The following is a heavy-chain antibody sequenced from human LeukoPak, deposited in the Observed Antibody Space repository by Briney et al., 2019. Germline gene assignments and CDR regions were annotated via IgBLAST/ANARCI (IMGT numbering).Heavy chain of an antibody. CDR2: IDQDGSEK. Sequence: GGSLRLSCAASAFTFSSYWMSWVRQAPGNGLEWVANIDQDGSEKYYVESMKGRITISRDTAKNSLYLQMNSLRAEDTAVYYCARDYYSYSRGSWAFDIWGQGTVVTVSS. CDR1: AFTFSSYW. CDR3: ARDYYSYSRGSWAFDI. J-gene: IGHJ3*02. V-gene: IGHV3-7*03. D-gene: IGHD3-22*01.